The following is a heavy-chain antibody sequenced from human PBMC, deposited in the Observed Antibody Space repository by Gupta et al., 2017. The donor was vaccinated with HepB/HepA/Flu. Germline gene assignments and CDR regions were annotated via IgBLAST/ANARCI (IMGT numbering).Heavy chain of an antibody. CDR3: ARLVLTAYAFDI. Sequence: QVQLQQSGPGLVKPSQTLSLTCAISGDSVSSNNAAWNWIRQSLSRGLEWLGKTYYTSKWYNDYAVSVKSRITINPDTSKNQFSLQLNSVTPDDTAVYYCARLVLTAYAFDIWGQGTMVTVSS. D-gene: IGHD7-27*01. CDR2: TYYTSKWYN. V-gene: IGHV6-1*01. CDR1: GDSVSSNNAA. J-gene: IGHJ3*02.